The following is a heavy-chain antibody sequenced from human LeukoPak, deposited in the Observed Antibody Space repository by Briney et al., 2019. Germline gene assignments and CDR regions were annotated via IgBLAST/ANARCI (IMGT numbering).Heavy chain of an antibody. J-gene: IGHJ4*02. CDR2: IYHSGST. D-gene: IGHD4-17*01. CDR1: GYSISSGYY. V-gene: IGHV4-38-2*02. CDR3: ARTGVGYGDLYFDY. Sequence: SETLSLTCTVSGYSISSGYYWGWIRQPPGKGLEWIGSIYHSGSTYYNPSLKSRVTISVDTSKNQFSLKLSSVTAADTAVYYCARTGVGYGDLYFDYWGQGTLVTVSS.